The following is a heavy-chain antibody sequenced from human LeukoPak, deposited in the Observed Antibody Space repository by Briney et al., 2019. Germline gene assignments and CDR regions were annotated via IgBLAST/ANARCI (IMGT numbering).Heavy chain of an antibody. Sequence: GSLRLSCAASGFTFSSYEMNWVRQAPGKGLEWIGSIYYSGSTYYNPSLKSRVTISVDTSKNQFSLKLSSVTAADTAVYYCARTRYYYNSRSYGAPYYFDYWGQGTLVTVSS. V-gene: IGHV4-59*05. CDR3: ARTRYYYNSRSYGAPYYFDY. D-gene: IGHD3-10*01. CDR1: GFTFSSYE. J-gene: IGHJ4*02. CDR2: IYYSGST.